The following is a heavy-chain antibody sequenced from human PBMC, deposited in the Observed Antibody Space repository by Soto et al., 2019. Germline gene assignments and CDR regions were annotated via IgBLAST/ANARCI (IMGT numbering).Heavy chain of an antibody. J-gene: IGHJ5*02. D-gene: IGHD2-21*02. CDR2: ISGSGGST. Sequence: GGSLRLSCAASGFTFSSYAMSWVRQAPGKGLGWVSAISGSGGSTYYADSVKGRFTISRDNSKNTLYLQMNSLRAEDTAVYYCAKDPVVTTQNWFDPWGQGTLVTVSS. CDR3: AKDPVVTTQNWFDP. V-gene: IGHV3-23*01. CDR1: GFTFSSYA.